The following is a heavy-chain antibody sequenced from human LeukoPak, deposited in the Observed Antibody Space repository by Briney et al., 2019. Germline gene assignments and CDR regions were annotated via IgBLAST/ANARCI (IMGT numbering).Heavy chain of an antibody. J-gene: IGHJ5*02. Sequence: PGGSLRLSCAASGLTFSSYAMSWVRQAPGKGLEWVSAISGSGGSTYYADSVKGRFTISRDNSKNTLYLQMNSLRAEDTAVYYCAKYSGSPRWFDPWGQGTLVTVSS. CDR1: GLTFSSYA. CDR3: AKYSGSPRWFDP. V-gene: IGHV3-23*01. CDR2: ISGSGGST. D-gene: IGHD1-26*01.